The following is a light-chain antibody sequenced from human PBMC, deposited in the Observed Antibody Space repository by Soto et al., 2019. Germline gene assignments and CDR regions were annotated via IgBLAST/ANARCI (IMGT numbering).Light chain of an antibody. CDR3: GTWDSSLSTYV. CDR2: ENE. CDR1: SSSIGNNY. V-gene: IGLV1-51*02. Sequence: QSVLTQPPSVSAAPGQKVTISCSVSSSSIGNNYVSWYQQLPGTAPKLLIYENEKRPQGIPDRFSGSKSGTSATLGITGLQTGDEADYYCGTWDSSLSTYVFATGTKVTV. J-gene: IGLJ1*01.